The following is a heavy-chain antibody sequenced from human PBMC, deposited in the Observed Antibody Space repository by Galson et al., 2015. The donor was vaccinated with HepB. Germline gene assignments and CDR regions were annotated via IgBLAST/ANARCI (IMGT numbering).Heavy chain of an antibody. D-gene: IGHD6-13*01. CDR1: GFTFSGSA. CDR3: LRLGDLSGYSSS. V-gene: IGHV3-73*01. Sequence: SLRLSCAASGFTFSGSAIHWVRRASGKGPEWVGRIRSRASDYATAYAASLKGRFTISRDDSKNAAYLHMKSLKTEDTAIYYCLRLGDLSGYSSSWGQGTLVTVSS. CDR2: IRSRASDYAT. J-gene: IGHJ4*02.